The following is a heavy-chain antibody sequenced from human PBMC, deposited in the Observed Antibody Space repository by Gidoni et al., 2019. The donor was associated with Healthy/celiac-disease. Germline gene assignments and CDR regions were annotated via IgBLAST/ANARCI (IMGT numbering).Heavy chain of an antibody. V-gene: IGHV4-34*01. CDR1: GGSFSGYY. Sequence: QVQLQQGGAGLLKPSETLSLPCAVYGGSFSGYYWSWISQPPGKGLEWIGEINHSGSTNYNPSLKSRVTISVDTSKNQFALKLSSVTAADTAVYYCARGTGVTANQNDYWGQGTLVTVSS. CDR3: ARGTGVTANQNDY. D-gene: IGHD2-21*02. CDR2: INHSGST. J-gene: IGHJ4*02.